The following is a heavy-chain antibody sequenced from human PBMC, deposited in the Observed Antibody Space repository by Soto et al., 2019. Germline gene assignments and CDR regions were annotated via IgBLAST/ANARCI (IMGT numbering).Heavy chain of an antibody. J-gene: IGHJ6*02. CDR1: GFTFSGFG. D-gene: IGHD2-15*01. Sequence: QVQLVESGGGVVQPGASLRLSCAASGFTFSGFGLHWVRQAPGKGLEWVAVVWYDGGNEYYADSMKGRFTISRDNSTNTLYLQLDSLRAEDTAEYYCVRDGGYWSGGSCYSYAVDVWGQGTTVIVAS. CDR3: VRDGGYWSGGSCYSYAVDV. CDR2: VWYDGGNE. V-gene: IGHV3-33*01.